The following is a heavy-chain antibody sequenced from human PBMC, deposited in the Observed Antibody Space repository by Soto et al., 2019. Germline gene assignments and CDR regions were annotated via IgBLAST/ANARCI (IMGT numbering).Heavy chain of an antibody. V-gene: IGHV3-30*18. CDR1: GFTFSSYG. D-gene: IGHD2-15*01. CDR3: AKDHCSSGSCYFVDY. CDR2: ISYDGSNK. J-gene: IGHJ4*02. Sequence: QVQLVESGGGVVQPGRSLRVSCAASGFTFSSYGMHWVRQAPGNGLEWVAVISYDGSNKYYADSVKGRFTISRDNSKNTLYLQMNSLRAEDTAVYYCAKDHCSSGSCYFVDYWGQGTLVTVSS.